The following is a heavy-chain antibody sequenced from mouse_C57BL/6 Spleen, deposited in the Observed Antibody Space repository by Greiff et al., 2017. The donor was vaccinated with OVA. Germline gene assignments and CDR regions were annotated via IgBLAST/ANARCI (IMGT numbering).Heavy chain of an antibody. Sequence: QVQLQQPGAELVKPGASVKMSCKASGYTFTSYWITWVKQRPGQGLEWIGDIYPGSGSTNYNEKFKSKATLTVDTSSSTAYMQLSSLTSEDSAVYYCAREVLPGNYFDYWGQGTTLTVSS. CDR1: GYTFTSYW. D-gene: IGHD1-1*01. J-gene: IGHJ2*01. CDR3: AREVLPGNYFDY. V-gene: IGHV1-55*01. CDR2: IYPGSGST.